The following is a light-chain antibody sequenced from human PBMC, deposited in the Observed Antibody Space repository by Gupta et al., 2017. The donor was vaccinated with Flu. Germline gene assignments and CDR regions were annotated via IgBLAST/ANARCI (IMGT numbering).Light chain of an antibody. CDR2: GAS. CDR1: QSVSSSY. CDR3: QQYGSSPYT. Sequence: IVLTQSPGTLSLSPGERATLSCRASQSVSSSYLAWYQQKPGQAPRPLIYGASSRATGIPDRFSGSGSGTDFTLTISRLEPEDFAVYDCQQYGSSPYTFGQGTKLEIK. V-gene: IGKV3-20*01. J-gene: IGKJ2*01.